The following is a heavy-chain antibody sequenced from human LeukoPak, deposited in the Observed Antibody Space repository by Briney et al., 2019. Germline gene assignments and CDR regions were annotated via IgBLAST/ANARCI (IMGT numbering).Heavy chain of an antibody. V-gene: IGHV4-4*02. D-gene: IGHD3-3*01. CDR2: IYHSGST. J-gene: IGHJ6*02. CDR3: ARASFATLMDV. CDR1: GGSISSSNW. Sequence: SGTLSLTCAVSGGSISSSNWWSWVRQPPGKGLEWIGEIYHSGSTNYNPSLKSRVTILVDKSKNQFSLKLSSVTAADTAVYYCARASFATLMDVWGQGTTVTVSS.